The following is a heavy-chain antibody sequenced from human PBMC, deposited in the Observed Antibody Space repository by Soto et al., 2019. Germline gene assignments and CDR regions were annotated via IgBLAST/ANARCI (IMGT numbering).Heavy chain of an antibody. CDR1: GFTFSNYW. CDR3: ARLTTSGYTGYTFEY. D-gene: IGHD5-12*01. V-gene: IGHV3-7*03. J-gene: IGHJ4*02. Sequence: EVQLVESGGGLVQPGGSLRLSCTASGFTFSNYWMSWVRQAPGKGLEWVANIKQDGSEKYYVDSVKGRFTMSRDNAKSSLYLYMNSLRVDDTAVYYCARLTTSGYTGYTFEYWGQGTLVTVSS. CDR2: IKQDGSEK.